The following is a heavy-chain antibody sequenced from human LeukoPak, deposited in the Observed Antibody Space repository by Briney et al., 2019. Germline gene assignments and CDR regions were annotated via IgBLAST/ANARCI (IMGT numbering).Heavy chain of an antibody. V-gene: IGHV3-7*01. J-gene: IGHJ6*02. CDR2: IRQDGSEK. D-gene: IGHD3-3*01. CDR3: ARVATLRFLEWFLYYYYGMDV. Sequence: GGSLRLSCAASGFTFSSYWMSWVRQAPGKGLEWVANIRQDGSEKYYVDSVKGRFTISRENAKNSLYLQMNSLRAEDTAVYYCARVATLRFLEWFLYYYYGMDVWGQGTTVTVSS. CDR1: GFTFSSYW.